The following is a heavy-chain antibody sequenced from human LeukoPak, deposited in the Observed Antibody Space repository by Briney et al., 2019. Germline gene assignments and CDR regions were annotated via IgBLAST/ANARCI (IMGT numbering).Heavy chain of an antibody. Sequence: ASVKVSCKASGYTFTGYYMHWVRQAPGQGLEWMGWINPNSGGTNCAQKFQGRVTMTRDTSISTAYMELSRLRSDDTAVYYCARLTAGTGAFDIWGQGTMVTVSS. V-gene: IGHV1-2*02. CDR1: GYTFTGYY. CDR3: ARLTAGTGAFDI. D-gene: IGHD6-13*01. J-gene: IGHJ3*02. CDR2: INPNSGGT.